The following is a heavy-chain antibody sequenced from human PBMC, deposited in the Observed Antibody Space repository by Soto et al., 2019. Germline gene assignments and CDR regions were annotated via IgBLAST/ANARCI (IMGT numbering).Heavy chain of an antibody. V-gene: IGHV4-38-2*01. CDR2: IYLGGST. CDR1: GYSISSGYY. Sequence: SETLSLTCAVSGYSISSGYYWGWLRQPPGKGLEWIGSIYLGGSTYYNPSLNSRVTLSIDMTNNHVSLILNSVTAADTAVYYCARVGPWVPYYYDSSPYTFENWFDPWGQGTLVTVSS. J-gene: IGHJ5*02. D-gene: IGHD3-22*01. CDR3: ARVGPWVPYYYDSSPYTFENWFDP.